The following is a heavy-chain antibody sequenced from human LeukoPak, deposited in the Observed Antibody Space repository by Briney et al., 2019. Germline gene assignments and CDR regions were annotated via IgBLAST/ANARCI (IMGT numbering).Heavy chain of an antibody. CDR2: ISAYNGNT. J-gene: IGHJ5*02. V-gene: IGHV1-18*04. CDR1: GYTFTSYG. CDR3: ARSTGHYGSGSWWFDP. D-gene: IGHD3-10*01. Sequence: ASVKVSCKASGYTFTSYGISWVRQAPGQGLEWMGWISAYNGNTNYAQKLQGRVTMTTDTSTSTAYMELRSLRSDDTAVYYCARSTGHYGSGSWWFDPWGQGTLVTVSS.